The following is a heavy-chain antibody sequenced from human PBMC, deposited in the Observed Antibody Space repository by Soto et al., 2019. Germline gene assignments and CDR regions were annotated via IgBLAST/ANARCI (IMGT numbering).Heavy chain of an antibody. D-gene: IGHD3-3*01. V-gene: IGHV3-23*01. Sequence: GGSLRLSCAASGFTFSNYAINWVRQAPGKGLEWVSAISGSGGSTYYADSVKGRFTISRDNSKNTLYLQMNSLRAEDTAVYYCAKVQDFWSGYYYYYGMDVWGQGTTVTVSS. CDR2: ISGSGGST. CDR1: GFTFSNYA. CDR3: AKVQDFWSGYYYYYGMDV. J-gene: IGHJ6*02.